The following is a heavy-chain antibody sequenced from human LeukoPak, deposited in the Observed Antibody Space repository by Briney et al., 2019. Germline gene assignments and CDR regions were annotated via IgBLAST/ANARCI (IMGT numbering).Heavy chain of an antibody. V-gene: IGHV3-13*04. J-gene: IGHJ2*01. CDR2: IGTAGDT. Sequence: GGSLRLFCAASGLTFSSYDIHWIRQDIGKGLEWVSSIGTAGDTYYAGSVKGRFTISRENAKNSLYLQMNSLRAGDTAVYYCAGERHGYFDLWGGGSPATVSS. CDR1: GLTFSSYD. CDR3: AGERHGYFDL.